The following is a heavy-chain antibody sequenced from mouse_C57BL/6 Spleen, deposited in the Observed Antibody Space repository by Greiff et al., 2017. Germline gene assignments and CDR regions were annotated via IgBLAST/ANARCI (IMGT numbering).Heavy chain of an antibody. V-gene: IGHV3-1*01. J-gene: IGHJ3*01. CDR1: GYSITSGYD. D-gene: IGHD2-4*01. CDR3: ARGDDYFGRGFAY. CDR2: ISYSGST. Sequence: EVKLQESGPGMVKPSQSLSLTCTVTGYSITSGYDWHWIRHFPGNKLEWMGYISYSGSTNYNPSLKSRISITHDTSKNHFFLKLNSVTTEDTATYYCARGDDYFGRGFAYWGQGTLVTVSA.